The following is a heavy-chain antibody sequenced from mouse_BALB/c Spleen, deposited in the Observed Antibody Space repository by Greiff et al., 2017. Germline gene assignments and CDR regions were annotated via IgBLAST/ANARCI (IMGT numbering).Heavy chain of an antibody. J-gene: IGHJ4*01. CDR3: ARGDSSYAMDY. CDR1: GFTFSSYA. V-gene: IGHV5-6-5*01. CDR2: ISSGGST. Sequence: EVQLQESGGGLVKPGGSLKLSCAASGFTFSSYAMSWVRQTPEKRLEWVASISSGGSTYYPDSVKGRFTISRDNARNILYLQMSSLRSEDTAMYYCARGDSSYAMDYWGQGTSVTVSS.